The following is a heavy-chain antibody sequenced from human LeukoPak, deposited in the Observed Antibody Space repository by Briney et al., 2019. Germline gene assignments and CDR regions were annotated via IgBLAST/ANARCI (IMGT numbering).Heavy chain of an antibody. V-gene: IGHV3-48*03. J-gene: IGHJ4*02. CDR1: GFTFSTYE. Sequence: PGGSLRLSCAASGFTFSTYEMNWVRQAPGKGLEWVSYISSGGGVIHYADSVKGRFTTSRENAQNSLYLQMSSLRDEDTAVYYCARVGVGTWASSWDHWGQGTLVTVSS. D-gene: IGHD2-15*01. CDR2: ISSGGGVI. CDR3: ARVGVGTWASSWDH.